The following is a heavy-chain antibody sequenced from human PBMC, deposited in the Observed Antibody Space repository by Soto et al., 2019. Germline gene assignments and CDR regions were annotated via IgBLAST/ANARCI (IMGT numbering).Heavy chain of an antibody. D-gene: IGHD6-13*01. J-gene: IGHJ6*02. Sequence: PGGSLRLSCAASGFTFSSYGMHWVRQAPGKGLEWVAVIWYDGSNKYYADSVKGRFTISRDNSKNTLYLQMNSLRAEDTVVYYCARDPRIAAAGYYGMDVWGQGTTVTVSS. CDR3: ARDPRIAAAGYYGMDV. CDR1: GFTFSSYG. CDR2: IWYDGSNK. V-gene: IGHV3-33*01.